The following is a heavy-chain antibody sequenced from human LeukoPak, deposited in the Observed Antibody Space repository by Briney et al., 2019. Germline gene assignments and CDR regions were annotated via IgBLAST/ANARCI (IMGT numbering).Heavy chain of an antibody. V-gene: IGHV1-18*01. D-gene: IGHD3-10*01. CDR1: GYTFTSYG. Sequence: GASVKVSCKASGYTFTSYGISWVRPAPGQGLEWMGWISAYNGNTNYAQKLQGRVTMTTDTSTSTAYMELRSLRSDDTAVYYCARDLWFGEHQWFDPWGQGTLVTVSS. CDR2: ISAYNGNT. CDR3: ARDLWFGEHQWFDP. J-gene: IGHJ5*02.